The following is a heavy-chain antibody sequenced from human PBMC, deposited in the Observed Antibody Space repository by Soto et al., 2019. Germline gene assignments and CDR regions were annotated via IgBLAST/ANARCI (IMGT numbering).Heavy chain of an antibody. CDR2: IYYSGST. J-gene: IGHJ3*02. Sequence: SETLSLPWTVSGVSISGGDCYSSWISQPPGKCLEWIGYIYYSGSTYYNPSLKSRVTISVDTSKNQFSLKLSSVTAADTAVYYCARAEQDYVWGSYRYTDAFDIWGQATMVTLS. D-gene: IGHD3-16*02. CDR3: ARAEQDYVWGSYRYTDAFDI. V-gene: IGHV4-30-4*01. CDR1: GVSISGGDCY.